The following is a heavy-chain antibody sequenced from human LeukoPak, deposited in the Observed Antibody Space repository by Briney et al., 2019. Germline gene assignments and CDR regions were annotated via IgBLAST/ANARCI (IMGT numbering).Heavy chain of an antibody. D-gene: IGHD3-22*01. CDR2: INHSGST. V-gene: IGHV4-34*01. CDR1: GGSFSGYY. J-gene: IGHJ6*02. CDR3: AREVVAITRSYYYYGMDV. Sequence: SETLSLTCAVYGGSFSGYYWSWIRQPPGKGLEWIGEINHSGSTNYNPSLKSRVTISVDTSKNQFSLKLSSVTAADTAVYYCAREVVAITRSYYYYGMDVWGQGTTVTVSS.